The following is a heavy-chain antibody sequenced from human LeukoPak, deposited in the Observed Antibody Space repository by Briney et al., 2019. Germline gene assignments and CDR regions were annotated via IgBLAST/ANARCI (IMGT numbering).Heavy chain of an antibody. V-gene: IGHV1-8*01. CDR3: ARNSYSGSYSAGHI. CDR2: MNPNSGNT. CDR1: GYTFTSYD. D-gene: IGHD1-26*01. J-gene: IGHJ3*02. Sequence: GASVKVSCKASGYTFTSYDINWVRQATGQGLAWMGWMNPNSGNTGYAQKFQGRVTMTRNTSISTAYMELSSLRSEDTAVYYCARNSYSGSYSAGHIWGQGTMVTVSS.